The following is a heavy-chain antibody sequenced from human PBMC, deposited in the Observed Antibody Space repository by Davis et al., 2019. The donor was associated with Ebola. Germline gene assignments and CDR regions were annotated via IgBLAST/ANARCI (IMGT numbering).Heavy chain of an antibody. CDR3: ARDTCNDTTCYKTGNWFDP. J-gene: IGHJ5*02. D-gene: IGHD2/OR15-2a*01. V-gene: IGHV1-8*01. CDR2: MNPNSGNT. Sequence: AASVKVSCKASGYTFTNYDVHWVRQGTGQGLEWIGWMNPNSGNTGYGQKFQGRVTMTRNTSISTAYMELSSLTSEDTAVYYCARDTCNDTTCYKTGNWFDPWGQGTLVTVSS. CDR1: GYTFTNYD.